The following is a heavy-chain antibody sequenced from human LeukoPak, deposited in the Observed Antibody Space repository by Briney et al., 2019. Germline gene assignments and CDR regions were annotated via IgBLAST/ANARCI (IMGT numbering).Heavy chain of an antibody. V-gene: IGHV4-59*01. CDR3: ARDRNDYGGNFFDY. D-gene: IGHD4-23*01. CDR1: GGSISSYY. J-gene: IGHJ4*02. CDR2: IYYSGST. Sequence: PSETLSLTCTVSGGSISSYYWSWIRQPPGKGLVWIGYIYYSGSTNYNPSLKSRVTISVDTSKNQFSLKLSSVTAADTAVYYCARDRNDYGGNFFDYWGQGTLVTVSS.